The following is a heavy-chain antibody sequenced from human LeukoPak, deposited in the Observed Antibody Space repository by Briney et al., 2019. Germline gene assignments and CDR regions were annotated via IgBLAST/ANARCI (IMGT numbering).Heavy chain of an antibody. D-gene: IGHD3-10*01. CDR3: AKRHDGSGTETRFDY. CDR2: ISGSGGST. J-gene: IGHJ4*02. Sequence: GGTLRLSCAASGFTFSSYGMSWVRQAPGKGLEWVSAISGSGGSTYYADSVKGRFTISRDNSKNTLYLQMNSLRAEDTAVYYCAKRHDGSGTETRFDYWGQGTLVTVSS. V-gene: IGHV3-23*01. CDR1: GFTFSSYG.